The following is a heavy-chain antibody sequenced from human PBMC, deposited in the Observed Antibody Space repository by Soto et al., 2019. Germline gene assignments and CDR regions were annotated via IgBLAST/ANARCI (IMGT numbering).Heavy chain of an antibody. D-gene: IGHD7-27*01. J-gene: IGHJ4*02. CDR1: GYTFSSYA. V-gene: IGHV1-3*01. CDR2: INAGYGNT. CDR3: ARDTGDGTFDF. Sequence: QVHLVQSGAEVRRPGAPVKVSCKASGYTFSSYAVHWVRQAPGQRLEWMGWINAGYGNTKSSQKFQDRVTISRDTSASTAYMELTSLRSEDTAVYNCARDTGDGTFDFWGQGTLVTVSS.